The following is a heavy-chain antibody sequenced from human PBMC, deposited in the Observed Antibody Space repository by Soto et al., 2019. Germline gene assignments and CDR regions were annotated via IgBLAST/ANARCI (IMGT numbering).Heavy chain of an antibody. V-gene: IGHV3-11*06. CDR2: ISGGSDYT. CDR1: GFPFSDYY. Sequence: GGSLRLSCEASGFPFSDYYMSWSRQAPGKGLEWLAYISGGSDYTNSAQSVKGRFAISRDNARASLFLQMDDLRVDDTAMYYCARDLASSSTNYFDSWGQGTLVTVSS. J-gene: IGHJ4*02. D-gene: IGHD2-8*01. CDR3: ARDLASSSTNYFDS.